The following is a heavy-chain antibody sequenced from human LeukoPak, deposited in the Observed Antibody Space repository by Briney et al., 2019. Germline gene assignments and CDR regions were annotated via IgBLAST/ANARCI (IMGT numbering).Heavy chain of an antibody. CDR2: ISYDGSNK. V-gene: IGHV3-30*18. CDR3: AKGEGGTAMVYYFDY. D-gene: IGHD5-18*01. CDR1: GFTFSSYG. Sequence: PGGSLRLSCAASGFTFSSYGVHWVRQAPGKWLEWVAVISYDGSNKYYADSVKGRFTISRDNSKNTLYLQMNSLRAEDTAVYYCAKGEGGTAMVYYFDYWGQGTLVTVSS. J-gene: IGHJ4*02.